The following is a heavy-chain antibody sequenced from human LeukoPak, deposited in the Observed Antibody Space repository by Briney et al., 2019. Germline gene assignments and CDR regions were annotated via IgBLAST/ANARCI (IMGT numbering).Heavy chain of an antibody. CDR3: ARAQGALDY. J-gene: IGHJ4*02. CDR2: IGGGGTE. D-gene: IGHD1-26*01. V-gene: IGHV3-23*01. CDR1: GFTITAYA. Sequence: RAGGSLRLSCAASGFTITAYAVNCVRQAPGKGLEWVSGIGGGGTEYYADSVKGRFIISSDNSQNLVHLQMNSLTVEDTAVYYCARAQGALDYWGQGTLVTVSS.